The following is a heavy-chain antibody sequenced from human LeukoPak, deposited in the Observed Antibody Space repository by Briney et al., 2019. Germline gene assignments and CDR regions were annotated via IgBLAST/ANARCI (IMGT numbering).Heavy chain of an antibody. V-gene: IGHV1-69*13. CDR3: ARRTSPPVGVVIPAYYYMDV. Sequence: RGASVKVSCKASGGTFSSYAISWVRQAPGQGLEWMGGIIPIFGTANYAQKFQGRVTITADESTSTAYMELSSLRSEDTAVYYCARRTSPPVGVVIPAYYYMDVWGKGTTVTVSS. CDR2: IIPIFGTA. D-gene: IGHD3-3*01. CDR1: GGTFSSYA. J-gene: IGHJ6*03.